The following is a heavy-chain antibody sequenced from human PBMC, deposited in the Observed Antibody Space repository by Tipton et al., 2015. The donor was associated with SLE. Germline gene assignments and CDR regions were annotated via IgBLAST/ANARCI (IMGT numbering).Heavy chain of an antibody. V-gene: IGHV1-2*06. CDR2: INPNSGGT. CDR3: AREGRGYSYGEDVDY. Sequence: QVQLVQSGAEVKKPGASVKVSCKASGYTFTGYYMHWVRQAPGQGLEWMGRINPNSGGTNYAQKFQGRVTMTRDTSISTAYMELSRLRSDDTAVYYCAREGRGYSYGEDVDYWGQGTLVTVSS. CDR1: GYTFTGYY. D-gene: IGHD5-18*01. J-gene: IGHJ4*02.